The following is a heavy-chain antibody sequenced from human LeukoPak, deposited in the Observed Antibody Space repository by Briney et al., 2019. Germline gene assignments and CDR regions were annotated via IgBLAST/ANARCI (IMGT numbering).Heavy chain of an antibody. CDR1: GFTFSSYS. CDR2: ISSSSSYI. V-gene: IGHV3-21*01. Sequence: PGGSLRLSCAASGFTFSSYSMNWVRQAPGKGLEWVSSISSSSSYIYYADSVKGRFTISRDNAKNSLYLQMNSLRAEDTAVYYCARDHRYSGYEDYWGQGTLVTVSS. D-gene: IGHD5-12*01. CDR3: ARDHRYSGYEDY. J-gene: IGHJ4*02.